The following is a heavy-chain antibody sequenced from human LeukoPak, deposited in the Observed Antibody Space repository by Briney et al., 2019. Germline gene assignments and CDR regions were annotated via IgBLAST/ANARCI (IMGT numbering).Heavy chain of an antibody. CDR2: IKSKTDGGTT. D-gene: IGHD1-14*01. J-gene: IGHJ4*02. Sequence: GGSLRLSCAASGFTFSNAWMSWVRQAPGKGLEWVGCIKSKTDGGTTDYAAPVKGRFTISRDDSKNTLYLQMNSLKTEDTAVYYCTTHRGNRSRYFDYWGQGTLVTVSS. V-gene: IGHV3-15*01. CDR1: GFTFSNAW. CDR3: TTHRGNRSRYFDY.